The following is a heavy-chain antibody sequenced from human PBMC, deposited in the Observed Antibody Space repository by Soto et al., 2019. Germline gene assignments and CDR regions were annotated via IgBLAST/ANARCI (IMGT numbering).Heavy chain of an antibody. CDR1: GGTFSSYA. J-gene: IGHJ3*02. V-gene: IGHV1-69*13. CDR3: ARGTRLTYYYDSSGYYRNNDAFEI. D-gene: IGHD3-22*01. Sequence: GASVKVSCKASGGTFSSYAISWVRQAPGQGLEWMGGIIPIFGTANYAQKFQGRVTITADESTSTAYMELSSLRSEDTAVYYCARGTRLTYYYDSSGYYRNNDAFEIWGKGTMVT. CDR2: IIPIFGTA.